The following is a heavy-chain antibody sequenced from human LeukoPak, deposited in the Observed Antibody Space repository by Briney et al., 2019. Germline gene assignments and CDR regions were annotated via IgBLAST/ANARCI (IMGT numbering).Heavy chain of an antibody. V-gene: IGHV3-15*01. CDR2: IKSKTDGGTT. CDR1: GFTFSNAW. J-gene: IGHJ4*02. D-gene: IGHD5-12*01. Sequence: PGGSLRLSCAASGFTFSNAWMSWVRQAPGKGLEWVGRIKSKTDGGTTDNAAPVKGRFTISRDDSKNTLYLQMNSLKTEDTAVYYCAREGYSGYDRYFDYWGQGTLVTVSS. CDR3: AREGYSGYDRYFDY.